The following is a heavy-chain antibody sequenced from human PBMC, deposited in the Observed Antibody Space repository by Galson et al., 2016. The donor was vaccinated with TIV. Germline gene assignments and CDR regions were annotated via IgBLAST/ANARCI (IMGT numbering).Heavy chain of an antibody. Sequence: SLRLSCAASGFTFSDYAMNWVRQAPGKGLEWLSYISSSSGTIYYAKSVKGRLTISRDNAKKSLYLEMSSLRADDTALDYCARVSRPNGDNVCDSWGQGTLVIVSS. V-gene: IGHV3-48*04. CDR3: ARVSRPNGDNVCDS. D-gene: IGHD2-21*02. CDR1: GFTFSDYA. CDR2: ISSSSGTI. J-gene: IGHJ4*02.